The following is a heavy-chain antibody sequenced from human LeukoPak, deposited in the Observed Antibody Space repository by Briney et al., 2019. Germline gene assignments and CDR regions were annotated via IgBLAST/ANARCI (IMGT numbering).Heavy chain of an antibody. CDR3: AREMYSSGYNWFDP. D-gene: IGHD6-19*01. CDR2: ISSSSSYI. V-gene: IGHV3-21*01. J-gene: IGHJ5*02. Sequence: WVRQAPXXGLEWVSSISSSSSYIYYAGSVKGRFTISRDNAKNSLYLQMNSLRAEDTAVYYCAREMYSSGYNWFDPWGQGTLVTVSS.